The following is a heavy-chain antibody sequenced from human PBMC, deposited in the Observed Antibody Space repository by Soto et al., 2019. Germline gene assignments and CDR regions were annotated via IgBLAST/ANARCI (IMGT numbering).Heavy chain of an antibody. J-gene: IGHJ6*04. CDR1: GYSFTSYW. Sequence: LKISCTGSGYSFTSYWIGWVRQMPVKGLEWMGIIYPGDSDTRYSPSFQGQVTISADKSISTAYLQWSSLKASDTAMYYCARHYASRRDTAMVTPYYYYGMEVWGEGTTVTVSS. D-gene: IGHD5-18*01. CDR3: ARHYASRRDTAMVTPYYYYGMEV. CDR2: IYPGDSDT. V-gene: IGHV5-51*01.